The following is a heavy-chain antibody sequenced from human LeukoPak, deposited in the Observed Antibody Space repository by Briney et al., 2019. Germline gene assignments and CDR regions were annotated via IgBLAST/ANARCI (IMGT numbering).Heavy chain of an antibody. V-gene: IGHV1-2*02. Sequence: ASVKVSCKASRYTFTGYYMHWVRQAPGQGLEWMGWINPNSGGTNYAQKFQGRVTMTRDTSTSTVYMELSSLRSEDTAVYYCARSITMVRGVISLNVYYYYMDVWGKGTTVTISS. CDR1: RYTFTGYY. CDR3: ARSITMVRGVISLNVYYYYMDV. CDR2: INPNSGGT. J-gene: IGHJ6*03. D-gene: IGHD3-10*01.